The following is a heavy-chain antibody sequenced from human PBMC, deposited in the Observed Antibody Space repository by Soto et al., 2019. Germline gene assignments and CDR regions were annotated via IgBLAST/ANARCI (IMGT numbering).Heavy chain of an antibody. CDR2: IIHIFGTA. CDR3: ARDGFRIQLWLSYVDY. D-gene: IGHD5-18*01. CDR1: GGTFSSYA. J-gene: IGHJ4*02. Sequence: QVQLVQSGAEVKKPGSSVKVSCKAPGGTFSSYAISWVRQAPAQGLEWMGGIIHIFGTANYAQKFQGRVTITEDESTSTAYMELSSLRSEDTAVYYCARDGFRIQLWLSYVDYWGQGTLVTVSS. V-gene: IGHV1-69*01.